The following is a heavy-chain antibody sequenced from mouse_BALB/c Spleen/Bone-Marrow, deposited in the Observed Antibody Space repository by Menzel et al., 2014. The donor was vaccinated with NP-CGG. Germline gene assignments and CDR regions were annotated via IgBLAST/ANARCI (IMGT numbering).Heavy chain of an antibody. CDR1: GYTFSNYW. V-gene: IGHV1-9*01. J-gene: IGHJ4*01. Sequence: VQLQQSGAEQMQPGASVKISCKATGYTFSNYWIEWVKQRPGHGLEWIGEILPGNTNANYNEKFKGRATFTADTSSNTAHMQLSSLTSEDSAVYYCARGWYSMDDWGQGTSVTVSS. CDR2: ILPGNTNA. CDR3: ARGWYSMDD.